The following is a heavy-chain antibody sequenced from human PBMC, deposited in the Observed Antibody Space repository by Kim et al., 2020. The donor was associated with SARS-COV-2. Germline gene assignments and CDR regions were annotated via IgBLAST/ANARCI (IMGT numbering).Heavy chain of an antibody. Sequence: GGSLRLSCAASGFTFSDYYMSWIRQAPGKGLEWVSYISSSSSYTNYADSVKGRFTISRDNAKNSLYLQMNSLRAEDTAVYYCARDLGSSSMNGYWGQGTLVTVSS. D-gene: IGHD6-6*01. V-gene: IGHV3-11*06. CDR3: ARDLGSSSMNGY. CDR1: GFTFSDYY. CDR2: ISSSSSYT. J-gene: IGHJ4*02.